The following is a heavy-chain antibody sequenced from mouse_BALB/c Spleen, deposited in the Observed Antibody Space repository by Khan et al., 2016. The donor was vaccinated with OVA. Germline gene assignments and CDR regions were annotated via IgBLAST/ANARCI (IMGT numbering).Heavy chain of an antibody. V-gene: IGHV1-4*01. Sequence: VQLLETGAELARPGASVKMSCKASGYTFTTYTIHWVKQRPGQGLEWIGYIIPSTDYTTYNQKFKDKATLTADKSSSTAYMQLSSLTSDDSAVYYCAKEGAYYRSDGWFAYWGQGTLVTVSA. CDR2: IIPSTDYT. CDR1: GYTFTTYT. D-gene: IGHD2-14*01. J-gene: IGHJ3*01. CDR3: AKEGAYYRSDGWFAY.